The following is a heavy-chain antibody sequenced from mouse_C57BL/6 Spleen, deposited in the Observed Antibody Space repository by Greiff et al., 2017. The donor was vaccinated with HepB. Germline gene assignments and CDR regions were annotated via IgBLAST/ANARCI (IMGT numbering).Heavy chain of an antibody. CDR3: ARETPSYWFAY. Sequence: EVHLVESGGGLVKPVGSLKLSCAASGFTFSSYAMSWVRQTPEKRLEWVATISDGGSYTYYPDNVKGRFTISRDNAKNNLYLQMSHLKSEDTAMYYCARETPSYWFAYWGQGTLVTVSA. V-gene: IGHV5-4*01. J-gene: IGHJ3*01. CDR1: GFTFSSYA. CDR2: ISDGGSYT.